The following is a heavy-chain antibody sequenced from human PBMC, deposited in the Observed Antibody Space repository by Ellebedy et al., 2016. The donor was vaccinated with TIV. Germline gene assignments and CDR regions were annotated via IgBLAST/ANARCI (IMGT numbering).Heavy chain of an antibody. CDR2: IYYSGST. CDR1: GGSISSNSDY. CDR3: ARLQLWFDS. Sequence: MPGGSLRLSCSVSGGSISSNSDYWGWIRQPPGKGLEWIGNIYYSGSTYYNPSLKSRVTISVDTSKNQFSLRLSSVTAADTAVYYCARLQLWFDSWGQGTLVTVSS. V-gene: IGHV4-39*01. J-gene: IGHJ5*01. D-gene: IGHD5-18*01.